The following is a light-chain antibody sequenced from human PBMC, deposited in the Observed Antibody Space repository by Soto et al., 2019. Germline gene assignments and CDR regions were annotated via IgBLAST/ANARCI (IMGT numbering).Light chain of an antibody. CDR3: QQYSNWPRT. J-gene: IGKJ1*01. Sequence: EIVLTQSPGTLSLSPGDRATLSCRASQTVSSSYLAWFQQKPGQAPRLLIYGSSSRATGIPDRFSGSGSGTDFTLTISRLEPEDFAVYYCQQYSNWPRTFGQGTKVDIK. CDR2: GSS. CDR1: QTVSSSY. V-gene: IGKV3-20*01.